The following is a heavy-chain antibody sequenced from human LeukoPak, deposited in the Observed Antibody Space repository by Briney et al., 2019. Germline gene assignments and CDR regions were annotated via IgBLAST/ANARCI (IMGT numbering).Heavy chain of an antibody. CDR3: ASRPGYCSSTSCYPLGY. CDR1: GFTFSSYG. J-gene: IGHJ4*02. D-gene: IGHD2-2*01. Sequence: GGSLRLSCAASGFTFSSYGMHWVRQAPGKGLEWVAFIRYDGSNKYYADSVKGRFTISRDNSKNTLYLQMNSLRAEDTAVYYCASRPGYCSSTSCYPLGYWGQGTLVTVSS. V-gene: IGHV3-30*02. CDR2: IRYDGSNK.